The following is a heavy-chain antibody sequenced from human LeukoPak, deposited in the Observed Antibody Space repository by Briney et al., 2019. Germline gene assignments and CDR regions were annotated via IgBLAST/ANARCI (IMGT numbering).Heavy chain of an antibody. D-gene: IGHD3-22*01. CDR1: GFTFSDYY. Sequence: GGSLRLSCAASGFTFSDYYMSWIRQAPVKGLEWVSYISSSGSTIYYADSVKGRFTISRDNAKNSLYLQMNSLRAEDTAVYYCARDPGYYDSRGYFYYFDYWGQGTLVTVSS. J-gene: IGHJ4*02. CDR3: ARDPGYYDSRGYFYYFDY. CDR2: ISSSGSTI. V-gene: IGHV3-11*01.